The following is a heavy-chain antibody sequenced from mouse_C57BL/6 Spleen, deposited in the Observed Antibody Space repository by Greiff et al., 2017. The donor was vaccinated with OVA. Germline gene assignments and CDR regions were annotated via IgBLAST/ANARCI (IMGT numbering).Heavy chain of an antibody. CDR2: ISSGSSTI. CDR1: GFTFSDYG. D-gene: IGHD2-3*01. V-gene: IGHV5-17*01. CDR3: ARALYVRDAMDY. J-gene: IGHJ4*01. Sequence: EVQLQESGGGLVKPGGSLKLSCAASGFTFSDYGMHWVRQAPEKGLEWVAYISSGSSTIYYADTVKGRFTISRDNAKNTLFLQMTSLRSEDTAMYYCARALYVRDAMDYWGQGTSVTVSS.